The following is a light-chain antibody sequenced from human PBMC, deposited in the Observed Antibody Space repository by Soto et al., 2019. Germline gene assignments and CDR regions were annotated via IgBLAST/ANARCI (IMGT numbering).Light chain of an antibody. J-gene: IGKJ2*01. CDR2: TAS. CDR1: QYISNY. Sequence: DIKMTQSPSSLSASVGDRVTITCRASQYISNYLNWYQQKSGTAPKLLIHTASTLQSGVPSRFRGRVSGPDFTLTISSVQPDDFAIYFCQQSYSTPPTFGQGTTLEIK. V-gene: IGKV1-39*01. CDR3: QQSYSTPPT.